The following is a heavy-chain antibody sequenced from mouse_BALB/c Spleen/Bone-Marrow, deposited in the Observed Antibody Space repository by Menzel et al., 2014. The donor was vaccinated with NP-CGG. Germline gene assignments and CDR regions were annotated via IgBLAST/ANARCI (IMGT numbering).Heavy chain of an antibody. CDR1: GFNIKDTY. D-gene: IGHD1-2*01. J-gene: IGHJ1*01. V-gene: IGHV14-3*02. Sequence: VQLQQPGAELVKPGASVKLSCTASGFNIKDTYMHWVKQRPEQGLEWIGRIDPENGNTKYDPKFQGKANITAETSYNTASLQLSSLASEDTRLFYCARGGTTATWYFDVWSPGTTIA. CDR3: ARGGTTATWYFDV. CDR2: IDPENGNT.